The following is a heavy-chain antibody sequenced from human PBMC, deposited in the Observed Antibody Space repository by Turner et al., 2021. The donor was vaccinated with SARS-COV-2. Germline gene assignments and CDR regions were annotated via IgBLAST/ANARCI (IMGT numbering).Heavy chain of an antibody. Sequence: QLQLQESGPGLVKPSETLSLTCTVSGGSSSSSSYYWGWIRQPPGKGLEWIGSIYYSGSTYYNPSLKSRVTISVDTSKNQFSLKLSSVTAADTAVYYCASETRYYSGRGWFDPWGQGTLVTVSS. V-gene: IGHV4-39*01. CDR1: GGSSSSSSYY. D-gene: IGHD3-10*02. CDR3: ASETRYYSGRGWFDP. CDR2: IYYSGST. J-gene: IGHJ5*02.